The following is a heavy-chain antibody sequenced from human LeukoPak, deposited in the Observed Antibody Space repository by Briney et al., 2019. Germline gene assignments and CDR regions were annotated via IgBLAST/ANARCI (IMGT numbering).Heavy chain of an antibody. V-gene: IGHV4-59*01. Sequence: SETLSLTCTVSGGSISSYFWSWIRQPPGKALERIGYIYYTGSTNYNPSLKSRVTISVDTSKNQFSLKLSSGTAADTALYYCARAPHFYYYMDVWGKGTTVTVSS. CDR2: IYYTGST. CDR3: ARAPHFYYYMDV. J-gene: IGHJ6*03. CDR1: GGSISSYF.